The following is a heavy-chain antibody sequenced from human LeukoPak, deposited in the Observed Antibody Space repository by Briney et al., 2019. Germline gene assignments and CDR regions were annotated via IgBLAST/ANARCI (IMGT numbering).Heavy chain of an antibody. V-gene: IGHV4-34*01. CDR3: ARGFTCSSTSCYYNWFDP. J-gene: IGHJ5*02. CDR1: GGSFSGYY. D-gene: IGHD2-2*01. Sequence: SETLSLTCAVSGGSFSGYYWSWIRQPPGKGLEWIGEINHSGSTNYNPSLKSRVTISVDTSKNQFSLKLSSVTAADTAVYYCARGFTCSSTSCYYNWFDPWGQGTLVTVSS. CDR2: INHSGST.